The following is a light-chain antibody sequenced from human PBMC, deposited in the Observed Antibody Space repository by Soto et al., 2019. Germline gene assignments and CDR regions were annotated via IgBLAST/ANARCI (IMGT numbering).Light chain of an antibody. J-gene: IGKJ4*01. V-gene: IGKV1-39*01. CDR2: GAS. Sequence: GDRVTITCRASQNIDIFLNWYHQKPGRAPNLLIYGASTLQNGVPSRFSGSGSGTDFSLTISSLQPEDFGTYYCQQSYSAPPLTFGAGTKVDIK. CDR3: QQSYSAPPLT. CDR1: QNIDIF.